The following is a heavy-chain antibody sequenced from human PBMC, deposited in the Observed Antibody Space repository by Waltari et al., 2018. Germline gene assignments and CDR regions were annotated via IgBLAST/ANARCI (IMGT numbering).Heavy chain of an antibody. CDR1: GGSISSGGYS. CDR3: ARAPPYCGGDCPAEYFQH. Sequence: QVQLQESGPGLVKPSQTLSLTCTVSGGSISSGGYSWSWIRPHPGKGLEWIGYIYHSGSTYYNPSLKSRVTISVDRSKNQFSLKLSSVTAADTAVYYCARAPPYCGGDCPAEYFQHWGQGTLVTVSS. V-gene: IGHV4-30-2*01. J-gene: IGHJ1*01. CDR2: IYHSGST. D-gene: IGHD2-21*02.